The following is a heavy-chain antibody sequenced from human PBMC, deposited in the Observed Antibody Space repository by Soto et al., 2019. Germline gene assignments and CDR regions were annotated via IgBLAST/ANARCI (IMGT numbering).Heavy chain of an antibody. J-gene: IGHJ4*02. CDR3: AKASSTLNARYFDY. CDR1: GFSFNSYA. D-gene: IGHD2-15*01. V-gene: IGHV3-23*01. CDR2: ISSSAGRI. Sequence: GGSLRLSCVASGFSFNSYAMSWVRQAPGKGLEWVSSISSSAGRIHYTDSVKGRFTISRDNSKDTLYLQMSSLRAEDTAVYYCAKASSTLNARYFDYWGQGTLVTVSS.